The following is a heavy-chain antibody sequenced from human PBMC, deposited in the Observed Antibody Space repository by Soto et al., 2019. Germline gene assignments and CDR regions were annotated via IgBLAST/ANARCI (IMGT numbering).Heavy chain of an antibody. Sequence: QVQLVESGGGVVQPGRSLRLSCAASGFTFSSYGMHWVRQAPGKGLEWVAVIWYDGSNKYYADSVKGRFTISRDNSKNTLYLQMNTLRAEDTAVYYFATWGIAAGDYWGQGTLVTVSS. CDR3: ATWGIAAGDY. V-gene: IGHV3-33*01. CDR1: GFTFSSYG. J-gene: IGHJ4*02. CDR2: IWYDGSNK. D-gene: IGHD6-13*01.